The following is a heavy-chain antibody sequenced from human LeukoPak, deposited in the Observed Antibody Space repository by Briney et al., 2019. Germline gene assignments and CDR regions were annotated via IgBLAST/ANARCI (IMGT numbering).Heavy chain of an antibody. J-gene: IGHJ6*02. D-gene: IGHD6-13*01. V-gene: IGHV1-3*01. Sequence: ASVKVSCKASGYTFTSYAMHWVRQAPGQRLEWMGWINAGNGNTKYSQKFQGRVTITRDTSASTAYMELSSLRSEDTAVYYCASSGYSSYYYYYGMDVWGQGTTVTVSS. CDR3: ASSGYSSYYYYYGMDV. CDR1: GYTFTSYA. CDR2: INAGNGNT.